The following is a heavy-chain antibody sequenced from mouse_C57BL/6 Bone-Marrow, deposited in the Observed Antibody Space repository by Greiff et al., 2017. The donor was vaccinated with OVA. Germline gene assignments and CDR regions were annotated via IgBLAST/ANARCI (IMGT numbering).Heavy chain of an antibody. CDR2: IYPGSGST. CDR3: ARSFITTVVGY. CDR1: GYTFTSYW. V-gene: IGHV1-55*01. J-gene: IGHJ2*01. Sequence: QVQLQQPGAELVKPGASVKMSCKASGYTFTSYWITWVKQRPGQGLEWIGDIYPGSGSTNYNEKFKSKATLTVDTSSSTAYMQLSSLTSEDSAGYYSARSFITTVVGYWGQGTTLTVSS. D-gene: IGHD1-1*01.